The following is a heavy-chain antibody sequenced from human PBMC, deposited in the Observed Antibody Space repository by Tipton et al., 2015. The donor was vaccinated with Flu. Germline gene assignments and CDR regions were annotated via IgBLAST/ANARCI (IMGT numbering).Heavy chain of an antibody. CDR1: GYTFTSYG. V-gene: IGHV1-18*01. D-gene: IGHD3-22*01. J-gene: IGHJ4*02. Sequence: QLVQSGAEVKEPGASVKVSCKASGYTFTSYGISWVRQAPGQGLEWMGWISTYKGNTNYAQKLQGRVTMTTDTSTSTAYMELRSLRSDDTAVYYWARDYPSSGGAVIDYWGQGTLVTVSS. CDR2: ISTYKGNT. CDR3: ARDYPSSGGAVIDY.